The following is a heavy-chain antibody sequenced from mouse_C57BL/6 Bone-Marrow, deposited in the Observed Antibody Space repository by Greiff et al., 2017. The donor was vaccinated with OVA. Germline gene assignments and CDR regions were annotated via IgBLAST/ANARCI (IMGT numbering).Heavy chain of an antibody. V-gene: IGHV1-82*01. D-gene: IGHD2-4*01. Sequence: QVQLKQSGPELVKPGASVKISCKASGYAFSSSWMNWVKQRPGKGLEWIGRIYPGDGDTNYNGKFKGKATLTADKSYSTAYMQLSSLTSEDSAVYFCAREEPIYYDYDGYFDVWGTGTTVTVSS. CDR1: GYAFSSSW. CDR2: IYPGDGDT. J-gene: IGHJ1*03. CDR3: AREEPIYYDYDGYFDV.